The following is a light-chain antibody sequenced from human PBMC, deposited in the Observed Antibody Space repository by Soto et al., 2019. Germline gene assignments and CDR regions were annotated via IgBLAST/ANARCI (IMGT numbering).Light chain of an antibody. Sequence: QSVLTQPPSASGTPGQRVTISCSGSSSNIGSKTVNWYQQLPGTAPKLLIYSNYQRPSGVPDRFSGSKSGTSASLAISGLQSEDEADYYCSAWDASMHGYVIGTWTKVTVL. J-gene: IGLJ1*01. CDR3: SAWDASMHGYV. V-gene: IGLV1-44*01. CDR2: SNY. CDR1: SSNIGSKT.